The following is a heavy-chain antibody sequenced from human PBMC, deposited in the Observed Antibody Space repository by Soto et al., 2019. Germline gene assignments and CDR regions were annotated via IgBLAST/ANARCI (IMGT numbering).Heavy chain of an antibody. D-gene: IGHD3-16*01. CDR1: GFTFSSYA. CDR3: AKDITFGGDYYFDY. CDR2: ISGSGGST. V-gene: IGHV3-23*01. J-gene: IGHJ4*02. Sequence: PGGSLRLSCAASGFTFSSYAMSWVRQAPGKGLEWVSAISGSGGSTCYADSVKGRFTISRDNSKNTLYLQMNSLRAEDTAVYYCAKDITFGGDYYFDYWGQGTLVTVSS.